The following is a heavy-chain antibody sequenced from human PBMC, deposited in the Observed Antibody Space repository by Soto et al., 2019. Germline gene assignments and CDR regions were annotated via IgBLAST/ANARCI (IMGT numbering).Heavy chain of an antibody. CDR1: GFTFNKYA. J-gene: IGHJ4*01. D-gene: IGHD4-17*01. CDR2: ISGSSSTT. CDR3: ATTRYDYGDDAGGY. Sequence: EVPLLEYGGGLVQRGESLRLSCVASGFTFNKYAMTWVRQAPGKGLEWVSSISGSSSTTYYADSVKGRFTISRDNSKNTVYLHMNTLGTEDTAVYYCATTRYDYGDDAGGYWGQGTLISVAS. V-gene: IGHV3-23*01.